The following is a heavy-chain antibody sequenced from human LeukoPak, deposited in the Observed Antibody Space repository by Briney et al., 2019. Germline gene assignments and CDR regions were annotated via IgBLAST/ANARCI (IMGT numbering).Heavy chain of an antibody. Sequence: GGSLRLSCTASGFTFSSFWMHWVRQAPGKGLVWVSRLNTDGSTTDYADSVKGRFTISRDNSKNTLYLQMNSLRAEDTAVYYCAKDPDGLWSWGQGTLVTVSS. CDR1: GFTFSSFW. CDR3: AKDPDGLWS. V-gene: IGHV3-74*01. CDR2: LNTDGSTT. D-gene: IGHD4/OR15-4a*01. J-gene: IGHJ5*02.